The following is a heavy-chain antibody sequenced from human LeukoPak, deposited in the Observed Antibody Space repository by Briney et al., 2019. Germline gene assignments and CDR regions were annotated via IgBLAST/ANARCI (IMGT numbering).Heavy chain of an antibody. CDR3: ARGGVRGSGLA. D-gene: IGHD3-10*01. V-gene: IGHV4-59*01. CDR2: IYYSGST. Sequence: SETLSLTCTVSGGSISSYYWSWIRQPPGKGLEWIGYIYYSGSTNYNPSLKSRVTISVDTSKNQFSLKLSSVTAADTAVYYCARGGVRGSGLAWGQGTLVTVSS. CDR1: GGSISSYY. J-gene: IGHJ4*02.